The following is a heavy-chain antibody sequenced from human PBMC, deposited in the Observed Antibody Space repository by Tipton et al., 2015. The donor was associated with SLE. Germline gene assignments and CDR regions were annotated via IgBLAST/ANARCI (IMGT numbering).Heavy chain of an antibody. CDR3: ARDTKGYYYGSGSYDPFDY. D-gene: IGHD3-10*01. V-gene: IGHV3-21*01. Sequence: SLRLSCAASGFTVSSNYMNWVRQAPGKGLEWVSSISSSSSYIYYADSVKGRFTISRDNAKNSLYLQMNSLRAEDTAVYYCARDTKGYYYGSGSYDPFDYWGQGTLVTVSS. CDR1: GFTVSSNY. J-gene: IGHJ4*02. CDR2: ISSSSSYI.